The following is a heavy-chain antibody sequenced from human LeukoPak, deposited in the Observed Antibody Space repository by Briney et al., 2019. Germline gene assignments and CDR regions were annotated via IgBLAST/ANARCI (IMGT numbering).Heavy chain of an antibody. CDR3: ARDRIAAAGTPEYFDY. CDR2: ITSSSGTI. D-gene: IGHD6-13*01. CDR1: GFTFSSYS. J-gene: IGHJ4*02. V-gene: IGHV3-48*01. Sequence: PGGSLRLSCAASGFTFSSYSMNWVRQAPGKGLEWVSYITSSSGTIYYADSVKGRFTISRDNAKNSLYLQINSLRPEDTAVYYCARDRIAAAGTPEYFDYWGQGTLVTVSS.